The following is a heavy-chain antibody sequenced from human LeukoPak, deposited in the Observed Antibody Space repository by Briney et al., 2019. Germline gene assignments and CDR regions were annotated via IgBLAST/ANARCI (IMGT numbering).Heavy chain of an antibody. Sequence: SLRLSCAASGFTFDDYAMHWVRQAPGKGLEWVSGISWNSGSIGYADSVKGRFTISRDNAKNSLYLQMNSLRAEDTALYYCAKAYGDPLVLPYYFDYWGQGTLVTVSS. J-gene: IGHJ4*02. CDR2: ISWNSGSI. V-gene: IGHV3-9*01. D-gene: IGHD4-17*01. CDR3: AKAYGDPLVLPYYFDY. CDR1: GFTFDDYA.